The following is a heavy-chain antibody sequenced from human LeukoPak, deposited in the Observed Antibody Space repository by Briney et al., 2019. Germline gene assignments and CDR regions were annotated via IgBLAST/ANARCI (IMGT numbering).Heavy chain of an antibody. CDR1: GYSFTSYW. CDR3: ARPANRGDAFDI. Sequence: GASMQIPCKGSGYSFTSYWIGWVRQMPGKGLEWMGIIYPCDSDTRYSPSFQGQVTISADKSITTAYLQWSSLRASDTAMYYCARPANRGDAFDIWGQGTMVTVSS. V-gene: IGHV5-51*01. CDR2: IYPCDSDT. D-gene: IGHD2/OR15-2a*01. J-gene: IGHJ3*02.